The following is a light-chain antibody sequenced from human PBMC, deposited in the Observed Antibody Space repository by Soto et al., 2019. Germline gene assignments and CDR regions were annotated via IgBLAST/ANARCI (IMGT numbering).Light chain of an antibody. CDR3: QQFNNWPRT. Sequence: EIVMTQSPATLSVSPGERATLSCRASQRISSNLAWYQQKPGQAPRLVIYGASTRATGIPARFSGSGSGTEFTLTISSLQSEDFAVYYCQQFNNWPRTFGQGTKLEIK. CDR1: QRISSN. CDR2: GAS. J-gene: IGKJ2*01. V-gene: IGKV3-15*01.